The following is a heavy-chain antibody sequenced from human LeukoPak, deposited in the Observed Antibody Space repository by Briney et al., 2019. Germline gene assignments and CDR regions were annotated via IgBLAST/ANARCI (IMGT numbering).Heavy chain of an antibody. J-gene: IGHJ4*02. CDR1: GFTFSSYA. D-gene: IGHD6-19*01. V-gene: IGHV3-23*01. CDR2: ISGSGGST. Sequence: GGSLRLSCAASGFTFSSYAMSWVRQAPGKGLEWVSAISGSGGSTYYADSVKGRFTISRDNSKNTLYLQMNSLRAEDTAVYYCAKVCLRLVGEGYYFDYWGQGTLVTVSS. CDR3: AKVCLRLVGEGYYFDY.